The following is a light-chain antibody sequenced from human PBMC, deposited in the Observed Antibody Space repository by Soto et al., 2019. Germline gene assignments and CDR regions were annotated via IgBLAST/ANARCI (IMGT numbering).Light chain of an antibody. CDR2: SAS. CDR3: QQYGSAWT. J-gene: IGKJ1*01. V-gene: IGKV3-15*01. CDR1: QSIRTD. Sequence: EVVMTQSPATLSVSPGERATLSCRASQSIRTDLAWYQQKPGQAPSLLIFSASTRATGVPVRFSGSGSGTEFTLTISSLQSEDFAVYYCQQYGSAWTFGQGTKVEIK.